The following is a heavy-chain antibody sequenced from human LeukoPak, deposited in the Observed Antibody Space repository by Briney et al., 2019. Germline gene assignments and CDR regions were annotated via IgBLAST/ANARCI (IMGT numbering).Heavy chain of an antibody. J-gene: IGHJ4*02. Sequence: GGSLRLSYAASGFTFSSYEMNWVRQAPGKGLEWVSYISSSGSTIYYADSVKGRFTISRDNAKNSLYLQMNSLRAEDTAVYYCARDAIRRRDILTGYDYWGQGTLVTVSS. CDR3: ARDAIRRRDILTGYDY. CDR1: GFTFSSYE. D-gene: IGHD3-9*01. V-gene: IGHV3-48*03. CDR2: ISSSGSTI.